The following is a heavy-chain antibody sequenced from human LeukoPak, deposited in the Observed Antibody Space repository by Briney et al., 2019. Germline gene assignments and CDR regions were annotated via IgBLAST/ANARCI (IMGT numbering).Heavy chain of an antibody. CDR1: GFTFSSYA. Sequence: GGSLRLSCAASGFTFSSYAMHWVRQAPGKGLEWVAVISYDGSNKYYADSVKGRSTISRDNSKNTLYLQMNSLRAEDTAVYYCARAGLSYYDSSGYYSAYWGQGTLVTVSS. CDR3: ARAGLSYYDSSGYYSAY. V-gene: IGHV3-30-3*01. D-gene: IGHD3-22*01. CDR2: ISYDGSNK. J-gene: IGHJ4*02.